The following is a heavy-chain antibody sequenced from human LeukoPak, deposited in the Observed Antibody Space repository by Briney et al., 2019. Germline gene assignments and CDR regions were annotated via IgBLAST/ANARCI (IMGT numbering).Heavy chain of an antibody. V-gene: IGHV3-23*01. CDR1: GFTVSSNY. CDR3: ARVERGYNYGWFDP. CDR2: ISGSGGGT. D-gene: IGHD5-18*01. Sequence: GGSLRLSCAASGFTVSSNYMSWVRQAPGKGLAWVSAISGSGGGTYYADSVKGRFSISRDNSKNTLYLQMNSLRAEDTAVYYCARVERGYNYGWFDPWGQGTLVTVSS. J-gene: IGHJ5*02.